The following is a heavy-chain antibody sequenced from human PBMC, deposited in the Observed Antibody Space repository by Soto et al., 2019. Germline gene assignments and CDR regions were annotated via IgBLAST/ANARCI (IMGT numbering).Heavy chain of an antibody. J-gene: IGHJ4*01. CDR2: ISSSSENI. V-gene: IGHV3-48*02. CDR3: ARLPKGSVVTG. D-gene: IGHD2-21*02. CDR1: GFSFRDHS. Sequence: VQLVESGGGVVSPGGSLRLSCVGSGFSFRDHSMNWVRQPPGKGLQWISYISSSSENIYYADSVKGRFTVSRDNAKNTLFLQMNSPRDDDSAIYYCARLPKGSVVTGWGQGSLVTVSS.